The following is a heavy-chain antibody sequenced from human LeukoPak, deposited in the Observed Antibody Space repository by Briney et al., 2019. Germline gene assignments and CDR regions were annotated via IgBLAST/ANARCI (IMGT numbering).Heavy chain of an antibody. CDR3: ARGGQGDGYSADEAFDF. V-gene: IGHV6-1*01. CDR1: GDSVSGNSTA. J-gene: IGHJ3*01. Sequence: SQTLSLTCAISGDSVSGNSTAYNWIRQSPSRGLEWLGRTYYRSKWYNDYAVSVKSRITINPDTSRNQLSLQLNSVTPDDTAVYYCARGGQGDGYSADEAFDFWGQGTMVTASS. D-gene: IGHD5-24*01. CDR2: TYYRSKWYN.